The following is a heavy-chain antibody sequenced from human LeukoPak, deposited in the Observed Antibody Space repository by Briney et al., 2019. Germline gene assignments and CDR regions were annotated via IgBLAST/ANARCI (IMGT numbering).Heavy chain of an antibody. J-gene: IGHJ4*02. D-gene: IGHD3-22*01. V-gene: IGHV4-34*01. CDR1: GGSFSGYY. CDR3: ARAPSYYDSSGYSDY. Sequence: LETLSLTCAVYGGSFSGYYWSWIRHPPGKGLEWIGEINHSGSTNYNPSLKSRVTISVDTSKTQFSLKLSSVTAADTAVYYCARAPSYYDSSGYSDYWGQGTLVTVSS. CDR2: INHSGST.